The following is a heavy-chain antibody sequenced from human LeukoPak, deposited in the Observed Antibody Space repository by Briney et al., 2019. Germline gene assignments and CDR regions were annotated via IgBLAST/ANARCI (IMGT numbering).Heavy chain of an antibody. CDR2: INPNSGGT. Sequence: ASVKVSCKASGYTFTGYYMHWVRQAPGQGLEWMGWINPNSGGTNYAQKFQGWVTMTRGTSISTAYMELSRLRSDDTAVYYCARAYYDSSGYFDAFDIWGQGTMVTVPS. CDR1: GYTFTGYY. CDR3: ARAYYDSSGYFDAFDI. D-gene: IGHD3-22*01. J-gene: IGHJ3*02. V-gene: IGHV1-2*04.